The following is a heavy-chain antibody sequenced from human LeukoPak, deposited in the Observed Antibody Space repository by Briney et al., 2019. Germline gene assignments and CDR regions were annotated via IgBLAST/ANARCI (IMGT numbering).Heavy chain of an antibody. J-gene: IGHJ5*02. CDR1: GGSFSGYY. V-gene: IGHV4-34*01. CDR2: INHSGST. D-gene: IGHD4-11*01. CDR3: ARDMTTWWYNWFDP. Sequence: PSETLSLTCAVYGGSFSGYYWSWIRQPPGKGLEWIGEINHSGSTNYNPSLKSRVTISVDTSKNQFSLKLGSVTAADTAVYYCARDMTTWWYNWFDPWGQGTLVTVSS.